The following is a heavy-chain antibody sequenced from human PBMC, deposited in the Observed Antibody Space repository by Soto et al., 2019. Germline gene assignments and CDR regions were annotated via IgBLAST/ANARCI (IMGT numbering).Heavy chain of an antibody. V-gene: IGHV3-23*01. D-gene: IGHD3-10*02. CDR3: QAEDGIRAMFSVSAFLLNRSSDL. J-gene: IGHJ2*01. CDR2: ISGSGGTT. Sequence: KGLECVSTISGSGGTTYYADSVKGRFTISRDNSKNTLYLQMSSLRAEDTAVFFFQAEDGIRAMFSVSAFLLNRSSDL.